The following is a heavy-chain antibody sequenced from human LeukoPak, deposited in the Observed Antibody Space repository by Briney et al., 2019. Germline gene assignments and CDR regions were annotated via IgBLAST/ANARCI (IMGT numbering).Heavy chain of an antibody. Sequence: GGSLRLSCAASGFNFNTYSMNWVRQAPGKGLEWVSSISSTSAHIFYADSVKGRFSISRDNAKNSLYLQMNSLRVEDTAVYYCTSRYCTTTNCYSFDNWGHGTLVTVSS. CDR3: TSRYCTTTNCYSFDN. J-gene: IGHJ3*02. V-gene: IGHV3-21*01. CDR1: GFNFNTYS. CDR2: ISSTSAHI. D-gene: IGHD2-2*01.